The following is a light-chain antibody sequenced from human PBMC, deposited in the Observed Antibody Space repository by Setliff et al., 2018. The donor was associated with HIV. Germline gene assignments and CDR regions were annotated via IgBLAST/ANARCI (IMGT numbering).Light chain of an antibody. CDR3: TSYAGSNNLGV. V-gene: IGLV2-8*01. J-gene: IGLJ1*01. CDR1: RTDIGNYES. CDR2: EVS. Sequence: QSALAQPASVSGSPGQSITISCTGSRTDIGNYESISWYQQHPGKAPKLMIYEVSKRPSGVPDRFSGSKSGNTASLTVSGLQAEDEADYYCTSYAGSNNLGVFGTGTKVTVL.